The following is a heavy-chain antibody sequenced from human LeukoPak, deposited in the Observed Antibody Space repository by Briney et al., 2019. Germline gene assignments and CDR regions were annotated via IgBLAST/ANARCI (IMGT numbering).Heavy chain of an antibody. CDR3: ARDLLYSDGY. CDR2: INPNSGGT. J-gene: IGHJ4*02. Sequence: GASVKVSCKASGGTFSSYAISWVRQATGQGLEWMGWINPNSGGTNYAQKFQGRVTMTRDTSISTAYMELSRLRSDDTAVYYCARDLLYSDGYWGQGTLVTVSS. CDR1: GGTFSSYA. D-gene: IGHD4-17*01. V-gene: IGHV1-2*02.